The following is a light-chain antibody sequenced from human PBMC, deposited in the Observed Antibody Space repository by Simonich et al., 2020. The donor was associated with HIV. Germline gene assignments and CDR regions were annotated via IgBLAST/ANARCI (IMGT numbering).Light chain of an antibody. CDR2: AAS. V-gene: IGKV3-20*01. CDR1: LSVDSSF. Sequence: EIVLTQSPGSLSLSPGERATLSCRSSLSVDSSFLAWYQKKPGLAPRLLMSAASSRANGIPDRFSGSGSGTDFTLTISRLEPEDFAVYYCQQYGRSPLTFGGGTKVEI. J-gene: IGKJ4*01. CDR3: QQYGRSPLT.